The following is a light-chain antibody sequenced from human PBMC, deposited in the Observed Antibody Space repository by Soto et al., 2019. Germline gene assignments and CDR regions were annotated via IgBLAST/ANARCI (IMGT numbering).Light chain of an antibody. V-gene: IGKV3-15*01. CDR1: QSVRTN. CDR3: QQYNDWPGT. CDR2: GAS. J-gene: IGKJ2*01. Sequence: EIVMTQSPGTLSVFPGERATLSCRASQSVRTNLAWYQQKPGQAPRLLIYGASTRAPGIPARFSGSGAGTELTLTIRSLQSEDFAVYYCQQYNDWPGTFGQGTTLEV.